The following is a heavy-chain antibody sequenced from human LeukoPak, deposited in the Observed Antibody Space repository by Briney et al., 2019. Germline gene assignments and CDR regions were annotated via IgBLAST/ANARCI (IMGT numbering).Heavy chain of an antibody. Sequence: ASVKVSCKASGYTFTSYDINWVRQATGQGLEWMGWMNPNSGNTGYAQKFQGRVTMTRNTSISTAYMELSSLRSEDTAVYYCARAGGPYGDYGIYYYYGMDVWGQGTTVTVSS. D-gene: IGHD4-17*01. J-gene: IGHJ6*02. CDR1: GYTFTSYD. V-gene: IGHV1-8*01. CDR2: MNPNSGNT. CDR3: ARAGGPYGDYGIYYYYGMDV.